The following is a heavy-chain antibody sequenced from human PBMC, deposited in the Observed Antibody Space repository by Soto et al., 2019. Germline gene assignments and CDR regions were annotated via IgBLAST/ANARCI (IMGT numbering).Heavy chain of an antibody. Sequence: GASVKVSCKASGYTFTSYYMHWVRQAPGQGLEWMGIINPSGGSTSYAQKFQGRVTMTRDTSTSTVCMELSSLRSEDTAVYYCARDPRYSNYPLYYYYYMDVWGKGTTVTVSS. V-gene: IGHV1-46*03. CDR1: GYTFTSYY. CDR3: ARDPRYSNYPLYYYYYMDV. CDR2: INPSGGST. J-gene: IGHJ6*03. D-gene: IGHD4-4*01.